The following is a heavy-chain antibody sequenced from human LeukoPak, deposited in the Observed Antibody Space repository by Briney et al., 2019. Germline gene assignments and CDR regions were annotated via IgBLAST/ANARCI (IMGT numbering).Heavy chain of an antibody. CDR1: GFTFSSYS. CDR2: TSSSSSYI. V-gene: IGHV3-21*01. CDR3: ARDKLLWFGNDY. J-gene: IGHJ4*02. Sequence: GGSLRLSCAASGFTFSSYSMNWVRQAPGKGLEWVSSTSSSSSYIYYADSVKGRFTISRDNAKNSLYLQMNSLRAEDTAVYYCARDKLLWFGNDYWGQGTLVTVSS. D-gene: IGHD3-10*01.